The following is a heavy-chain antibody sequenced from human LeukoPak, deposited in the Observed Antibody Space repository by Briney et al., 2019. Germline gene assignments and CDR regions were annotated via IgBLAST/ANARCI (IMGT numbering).Heavy chain of an antibody. CDR3: AREAYDSRLY. V-gene: IGHV3-48*01. CDR1: GFTFSNAW. J-gene: IGHJ4*02. D-gene: IGHD3-22*01. CDR2: ISSSGTRI. Sequence: GGSLRLSCAASGFTFSNAWMSWVRQAPGKGLEWVSYISSSGTRIYYADSVKGRFTISRDNSKNTLYLQMNSLRAEDTAVYYCAREAYDSRLYWGQGTLVTVSS.